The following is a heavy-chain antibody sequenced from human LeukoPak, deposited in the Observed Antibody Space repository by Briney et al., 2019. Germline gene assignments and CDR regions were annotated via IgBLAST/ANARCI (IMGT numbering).Heavy chain of an antibody. CDR3: ARGPAISYYSMDV. V-gene: IGHV3-23*01. Sequence: GGSLRLSCAASGFTFSNYAMSWVRQAPGKGLEWVSSITGGGATTYYAASVKGRFTISRDNSKNTVFLQMNSLRAEDMTLYYCARGPAISYYSMDVWGKGTTVTVSS. J-gene: IGHJ6*03. CDR1: GFTFSNYA. CDR2: ITGGGATT. D-gene: IGHD2-2*01.